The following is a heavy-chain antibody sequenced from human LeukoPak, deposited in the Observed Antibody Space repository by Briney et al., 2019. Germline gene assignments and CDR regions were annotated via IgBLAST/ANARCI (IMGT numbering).Heavy chain of an antibody. Sequence: GASVKVSCKASGYTFTNYDINWVRQATGQGLEWMGWMNPYSGNTGYAQKFQGGVTMTRNTSISTAYMELSGLRSEDTAVYYCARGRRDCSTSTCSYYFDYWGQGTLVTVSS. CDR2: MNPYSGNT. D-gene: IGHD2-2*01. V-gene: IGHV1-8*01. CDR1: GYTFTNYD. CDR3: ARGRRDCSTSTCSYYFDY. J-gene: IGHJ4*02.